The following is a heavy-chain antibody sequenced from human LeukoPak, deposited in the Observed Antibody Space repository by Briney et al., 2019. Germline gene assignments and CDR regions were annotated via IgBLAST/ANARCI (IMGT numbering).Heavy chain of an antibody. J-gene: IGHJ4*02. Sequence: GGSLRLSCAASGFTFSTYDMHWVRQAPGKGLEWVAIINLDGSQKYYVDSVKGRFTISRDNAYNSVFLQMNSLRAEDTAVYYCARDWDGSGTSLDYWGQGTLVTVSS. CDR3: ARDWDGSGTSLDY. D-gene: IGHD3-10*01. V-gene: IGHV3-7*04. CDR1: GFTFSTYD. CDR2: INLDGSQK.